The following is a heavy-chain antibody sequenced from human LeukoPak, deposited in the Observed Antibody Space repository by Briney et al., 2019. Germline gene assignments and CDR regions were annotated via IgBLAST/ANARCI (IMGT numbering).Heavy chain of an antibody. Sequence: ASVKVSCKASGYTFSDYYMRWVRQAPGQGLEWMGWINPKSGGTIYAQKFQGRVTMTRDTSMSTAYMELSRLTSDDTAVYYCARSAYVLGLDYWGQGTLVTVSS. CDR3: ARSAYVLGLDY. V-gene: IGHV1-2*02. CDR2: INPKSGGT. D-gene: IGHD5-12*01. J-gene: IGHJ4*02. CDR1: GYTFSDYY.